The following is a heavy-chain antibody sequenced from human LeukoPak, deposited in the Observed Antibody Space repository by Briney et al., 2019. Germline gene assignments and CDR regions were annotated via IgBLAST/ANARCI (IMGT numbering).Heavy chain of an antibody. D-gene: IGHD3-22*01. CDR3: AKDSPTYYYDSSGYLFDY. Sequence: GGSLRLSCAASGFSFRSYAMSWVRQAPGKGLEWVSDIRASGGSTYYADSVKGRFTISRDNSKNTLYLQMNSLRAEDTAVYYCAKDSPTYYYDSSGYLFDYWGQGTLVTVSS. V-gene: IGHV3-23*01. J-gene: IGHJ4*02. CDR2: IRASGGST. CDR1: GFSFRSYA.